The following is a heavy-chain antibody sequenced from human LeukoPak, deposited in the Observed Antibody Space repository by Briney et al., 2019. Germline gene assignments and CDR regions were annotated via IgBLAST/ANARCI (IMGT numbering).Heavy chain of an antibody. CDR3: AAAVTTRADDAFDI. Sequence: SVKVSCKASGYTFISYGISWVRQAPGQGLEWIGWIVVGSGNTNYAQKFQERVTITRDMSTSTAYMELSSLRSEDTAVYYCAAAVTTRADDAFDIWGQGTMVTVSS. CDR2: IVVGSGNT. D-gene: IGHD4-17*01. CDR1: GYTFISYG. V-gene: IGHV1-58*02. J-gene: IGHJ3*02.